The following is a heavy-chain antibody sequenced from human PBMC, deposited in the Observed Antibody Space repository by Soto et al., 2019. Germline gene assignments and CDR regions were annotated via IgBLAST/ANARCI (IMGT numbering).Heavy chain of an antibody. CDR3: ARERKFDFWRKGLDV. CDR1: GFTFTSSA. CDR2: IVVGSGNA. Sequence: SVKVSCKASGFTFTSSAVQWVRQARGQRLEWIGWIVVGSGNANYAQKFQERVTITRDMSTNTAHMELSSLQSEDTAVYYCARERKFDFWRKGLDVWGQGTTVTVSS. D-gene: IGHD3-3*01. V-gene: IGHV1-58*01. J-gene: IGHJ6*02.